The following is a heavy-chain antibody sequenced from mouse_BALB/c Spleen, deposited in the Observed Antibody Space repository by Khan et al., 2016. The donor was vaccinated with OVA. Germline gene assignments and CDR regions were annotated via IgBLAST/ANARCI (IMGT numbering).Heavy chain of an antibody. J-gene: IGHJ4*01. Sequence: VELVESGPGLVAPSQSLSITCTISGFSLTNYGVHWVRQPPGKGLEWLVVIWSDGSPTYNSALKSRLTLSKDNSKSQVFLKMNSLQTDDTAVYFCARQPYYHYNIMDYWGQGTSVTVSS. D-gene: IGHD2-10*01. CDR3: ARQPYYHYNIMDY. V-gene: IGHV2-6-1*01. CDR2: IWSDGSP. CDR1: GFSLTNYG.